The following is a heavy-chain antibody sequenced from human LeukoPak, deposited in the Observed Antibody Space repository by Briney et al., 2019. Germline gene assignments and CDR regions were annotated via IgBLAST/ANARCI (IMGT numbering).Heavy chain of an antibody. CDR2: INPKSGGT. CDR1: GYTFTGYY. V-gene: IGHV1-2*02. Sequence: ASVKVSCKASGYTFTGYYMHWVRQVPGQGLEWMGWINPKSGGTSYAQKFQGRVTLTRDTSVTIAYMELSSLTSDDTAVYYCARDADSGIGDRRFDPWGQGTLVTVSS. CDR3: ARDADSGIGDRRFDP. D-gene: IGHD5-12*01. J-gene: IGHJ5*02.